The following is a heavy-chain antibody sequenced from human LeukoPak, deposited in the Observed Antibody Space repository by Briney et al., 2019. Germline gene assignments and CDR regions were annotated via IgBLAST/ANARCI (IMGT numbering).Heavy chain of an antibody. V-gene: IGHV4-59*08. CDR2: IYYSGST. CDR3: AGQDEYYYGSGIFDP. CDR1: GGSISSYY. Sequence: PSETLSLTCTVSGGSISSYYWSWIRQPPGKGLEWIGHIYYSGSTNYNPSLKSRVTISVDTSKNQFSLKLSSVTAADTAVYYCAGQDEYYYGSGIFDPWGQGTLVTVSS. J-gene: IGHJ5*02. D-gene: IGHD3-10*01.